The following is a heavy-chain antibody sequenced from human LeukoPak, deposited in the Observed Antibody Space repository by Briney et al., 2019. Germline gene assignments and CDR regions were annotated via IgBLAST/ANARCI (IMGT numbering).Heavy chain of an antibody. V-gene: IGHV4-61*02. CDR1: GGSISSGSYH. J-gene: IGHJ3*02. D-gene: IGHD3-16*01. CDR3: ARAPRGGDAFDI. CDR2: IYTSGST. Sequence: PSETLSLTCTVSGGSISSGSYHWSWIRQPAGKGLEWIGRIYTSGSTNYNPSLKSRVTISVDTSKNQFSLKLSSVTAADTAVYYCARAPRGGDAFDIWGQGTMVTVSS.